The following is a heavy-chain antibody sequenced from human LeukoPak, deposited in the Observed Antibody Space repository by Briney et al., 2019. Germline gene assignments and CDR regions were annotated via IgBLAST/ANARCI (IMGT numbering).Heavy chain of an antibody. V-gene: IGHV4-34*01. Sequence: NPGGSLRLSCAASGFTFSSYSMNWVRQPPGKGLEWIGEINHSGSTNYNPSLKSRVTISVDTSKNQFSLKLSSVTAADTAVYYCARRKAYYYGSGRGAWFDPWGQGTLVTVSS. CDR3: ARRKAYYYGSGRGAWFDP. CDR2: INHSGST. D-gene: IGHD3-10*01. CDR1: GFTFSSYS. J-gene: IGHJ5*02.